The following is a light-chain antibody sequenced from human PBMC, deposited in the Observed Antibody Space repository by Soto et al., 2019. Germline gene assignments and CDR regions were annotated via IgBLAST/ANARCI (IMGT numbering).Light chain of an antibody. CDR2: GAS. CDR1: QSVSSSY. V-gene: IGKV3-15*01. J-gene: IGKJ1*01. CDR3: QQYNNWPRT. Sequence: EIVLTQSPVTLSLSPWERATLSCRASQSVSSSYLAWYQQKPGQAPRLLIYGASTRATGIPARFSGSGSGTEFTLTISSLQSEDFAVYYCQQYNNWPRTFGQGTKVDIK.